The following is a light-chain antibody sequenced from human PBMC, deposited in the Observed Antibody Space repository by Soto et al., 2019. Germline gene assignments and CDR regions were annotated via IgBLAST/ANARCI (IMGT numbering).Light chain of an antibody. CDR3: PHFGGSIT. Sequence: EIVLTQSPGTLSLSLGDTATLSCRASQSVSSSYLAWYQHKPGQAPRLLIYGASHRATAIPDRFSGSGSGTDFTLTISSLDPEDFAVYYCPHFGGSITFGQGTRLEI. CDR2: GAS. V-gene: IGKV3-20*01. CDR1: QSVSSSY. J-gene: IGKJ5*01.